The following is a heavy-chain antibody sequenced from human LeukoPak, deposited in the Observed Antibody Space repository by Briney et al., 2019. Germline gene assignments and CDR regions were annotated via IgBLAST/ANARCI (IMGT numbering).Heavy chain of an antibody. CDR1: GYIFTGYY. Sequence: GASVKVSCKASGYIFTGYYVHWVRQAPGQGLEWMGWINPNSGGTNYAQKFQGRVTMTRDTSTSTVYMELSRLRSDDTAVYYSARSSGSYLVHFDYWGQGTLVTVSS. CDR2: INPNSGGT. CDR3: ARSSGSYLVHFDY. J-gene: IGHJ4*02. V-gene: IGHV1-2*02. D-gene: IGHD1-26*01.